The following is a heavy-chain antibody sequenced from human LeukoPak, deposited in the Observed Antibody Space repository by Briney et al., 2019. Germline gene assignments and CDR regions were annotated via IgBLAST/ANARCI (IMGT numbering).Heavy chain of an antibody. CDR3: TRPSYYDFWSGYRYYFDY. Sequence: GGSLRLSCTASGFTFGDYAMSWFRQAPGKGLEWVGFIRSKAYGGTTEYAASVKGRFTISRDDSKSIAYLQMNSLKTEDTAVYYCTRPSYYDFWSGYRYYFDYWGQGTLVTVSS. V-gene: IGHV3-49*03. J-gene: IGHJ4*02. CDR2: IRSKAYGGTT. D-gene: IGHD3-3*01. CDR1: GFTFGDYA.